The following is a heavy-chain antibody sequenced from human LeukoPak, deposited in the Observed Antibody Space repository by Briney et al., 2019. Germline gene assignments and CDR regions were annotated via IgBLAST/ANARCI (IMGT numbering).Heavy chain of an antibody. CDR3: ARDMYMGSSWYFGETRYSYAHPGFDY. Sequence: GASVKVSCKASGYTFTSYGISWVRQAPGQGLEWMGWISAYNGNTNYAQKLQGRVTMTTDTSTSTAYMELRSLRSDDTAVYYCARDMYMGSSWYFGETRYSYAHPGFDYWGQGTPVTVSS. V-gene: IGHV1-18*01. D-gene: IGHD6-13*01. J-gene: IGHJ4*02. CDR1: GYTFTSYG. CDR2: ISAYNGNT.